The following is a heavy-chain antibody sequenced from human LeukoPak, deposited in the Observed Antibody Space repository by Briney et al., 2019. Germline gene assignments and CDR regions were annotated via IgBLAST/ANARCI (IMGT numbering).Heavy chain of an antibody. Sequence: ASVKVSCKASGYTFTSYYMHWVRQAPGQGLEWMGIINPSGGSTSYAQKFQGGVTMTRDTSTSTVYMELSSLRSEDTAVYYCARFPNTAMVMGLEYYYYGMDVWGQGTTVTVSS. J-gene: IGHJ6*02. CDR1: GYTFTSYY. CDR3: ARFPNTAMVMGLEYYYYGMDV. CDR2: INPSGGST. V-gene: IGHV1-46*01. D-gene: IGHD5-18*01.